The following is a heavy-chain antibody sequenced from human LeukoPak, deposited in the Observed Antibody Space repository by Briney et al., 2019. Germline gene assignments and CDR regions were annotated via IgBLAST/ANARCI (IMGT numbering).Heavy chain of an antibody. CDR3: ARYCSSTSCYDGLDP. Sequence: PSETLSLTCTVSGGSISSYYWSWIRQPAGKGLEWIGCIYTSGSTNYNPSLKSRVTMSVDTSKNQFSLKLSSVTAADTAVYYCARYCSSTSCYDGLDPWGQGTLVTVSS. V-gene: IGHV4-4*07. D-gene: IGHD2-2*01. CDR1: GGSISSYY. CDR2: IYTSGST. J-gene: IGHJ5*02.